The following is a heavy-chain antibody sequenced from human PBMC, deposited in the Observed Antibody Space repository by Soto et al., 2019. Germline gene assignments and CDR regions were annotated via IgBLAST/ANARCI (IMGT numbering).Heavy chain of an antibody. D-gene: IGHD2-21*02. CDR2: IYYSGST. V-gene: IGHV4-31*03. CDR1: GGSISSGGYY. J-gene: IGHJ6*02. CDR3: ARWSTAYGGNSVGMDV. Sequence: SETLSLTCTVSGGSISSGGYYWSWIRQHPGKGLEWIGYIYYSGSTYYNPSLKSRVTISVDTSKNQFSLKLSSVTAADTAVYDCARWSTAYGGNSVGMDVWGQGTTVTVSS.